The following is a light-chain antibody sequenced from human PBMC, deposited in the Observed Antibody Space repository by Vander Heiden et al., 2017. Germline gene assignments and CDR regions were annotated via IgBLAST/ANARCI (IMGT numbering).Light chain of an antibody. CDR2: EVS. CDR1: SSDVGGYNY. CDR3: SSFAGFNNYV. J-gene: IGLJ1*01. V-gene: IGLV2-8*01. Sequence: QSALTQPLSASGSPGQSVTISCTGTSSDVGGYNYVSWYQQHPGKAPKVVIYEVSQRPSGVPDRFSGSKSANTASLTVSGLQAEDEADYYCSSFAGFNNYVFGTGTKVTVL.